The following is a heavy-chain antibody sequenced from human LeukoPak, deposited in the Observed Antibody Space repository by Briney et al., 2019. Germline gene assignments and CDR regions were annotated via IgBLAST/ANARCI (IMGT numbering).Heavy chain of an antibody. V-gene: IGHV1-69*04. CDR1: GGTFSSYA. CDR3: AGFVVTALYHFDY. Sequence: ASVKVSCKASGGTFSSYAISWVRQAPGQGLEWMGRIIPILGIANYAQKFQGRVTITADKSTSTAYMELSSLRSEDTAVYYCAGFVVTALYHFDYWGQGTLVTVSS. J-gene: IGHJ4*02. D-gene: IGHD2-21*02. CDR2: IIPILGIA.